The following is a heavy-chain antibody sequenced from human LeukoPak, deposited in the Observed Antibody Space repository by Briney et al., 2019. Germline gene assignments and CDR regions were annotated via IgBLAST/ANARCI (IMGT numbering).Heavy chain of an antibody. Sequence: ASVKVSCKVSGYTLTELSMHWVRQAPGKGLEWMGGFDPEDGETIYAQKFQGRVTMTEDTSTDTAYMELSSLRSEDTAVCYCATVPGRWELLGYFDYWGQGTLVTVSS. CDR2: FDPEDGET. CDR1: GYTLTELS. CDR3: ATVPGRWELLGYFDY. J-gene: IGHJ4*02. V-gene: IGHV1-24*01. D-gene: IGHD1-26*01.